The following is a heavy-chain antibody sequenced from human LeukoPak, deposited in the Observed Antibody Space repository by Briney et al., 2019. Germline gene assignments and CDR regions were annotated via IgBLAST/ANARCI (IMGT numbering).Heavy chain of an antibody. Sequence: PGGSLRLSCAASGFTVSYNHMSWVRQAPGEGLEWVSYIYVGGATYYADSVRGRFTISRDNSKNTLFLQMNSLRAEDTAVYYARTVRNLRVHSDYAIYFDLWGQGTLVTVSS. V-gene: IGHV3-66*01. CDR2: IYVGGAT. D-gene: IGHD3-22*01. CDR3: ARTVRNLRVHSDYAIYFDL. CDR1: GFTVSYNH. J-gene: IGHJ5*02.